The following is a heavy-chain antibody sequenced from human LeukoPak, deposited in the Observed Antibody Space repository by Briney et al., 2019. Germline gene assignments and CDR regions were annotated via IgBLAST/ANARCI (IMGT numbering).Heavy chain of an antibody. CDR3: ANVAGYRSGWYQTDY. V-gene: IGHV3-66*01. J-gene: IGHJ4*02. D-gene: IGHD6-19*01. CDR2: IYSGGST. CDR1: GFTVSSNY. Sequence: GGSLRISCAASGFTVSSNYMTWVRQAPGNGLEWVSVIYSGGSTYYADSVKGRFTISRDNSKNTLYLQMNSLRAEDTAVYYCANVAGYRSGWYQTDYWGQGTLVTVSS.